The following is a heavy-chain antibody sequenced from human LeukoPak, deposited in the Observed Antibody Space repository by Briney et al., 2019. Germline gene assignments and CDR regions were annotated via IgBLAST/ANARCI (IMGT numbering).Heavy chain of an antibody. Sequence: SGGSLRLSCAASGFTFSSYAMSWVRQAPGKGLEGVSAISGSGGSTYYADSVKGRFTISRDNSKNTLYLQMNSLRAEDTAVYYCAKDSLNGDYWDNWFDPWGQGTLVTVSS. J-gene: IGHJ5*02. CDR3: AKDSLNGDYWDNWFDP. V-gene: IGHV3-23*01. D-gene: IGHD4-17*01. CDR1: GFTFSSYA. CDR2: ISGSGGST.